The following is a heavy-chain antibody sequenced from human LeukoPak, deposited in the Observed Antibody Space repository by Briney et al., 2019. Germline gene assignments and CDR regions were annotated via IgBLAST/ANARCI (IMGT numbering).Heavy chain of an antibody. CDR3: ARRWVGATTYFDY. D-gene: IGHD1-26*01. CDR2: IYSSGST. CDR1: GGSISGGNYY. V-gene: IGHV4-61*02. Sequence: ASETLSLTCTVSGGSISGGNYYWSWIRQPAGKGLEWIGRIYSSGSTNYNPSLKSRVTISVDTSKNQFSLRLSSVTAADTAVYYCARRWVGATTYFDYWGQGTLVTVSS. J-gene: IGHJ4*02.